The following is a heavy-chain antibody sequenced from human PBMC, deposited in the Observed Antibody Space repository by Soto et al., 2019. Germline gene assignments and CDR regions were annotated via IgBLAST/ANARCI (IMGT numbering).Heavy chain of an antibody. CDR2: ISAYNGNT. J-gene: IGHJ5*02. Sequence: QVQLVQSGAEVKKPGASVKVSCKASGYTFTSYGISWVRQAPGQGLEWMGWISAYNGNTNYAQKLQGRVTMTTHTSPSTGYRELRSLRSDDTAVYYCEKDLRDTLHSSSRGDYWFDPWGQGTLVTVSS. D-gene: IGHD6-6*01. CDR1: GYTFTSYG. V-gene: IGHV1-18*01. CDR3: EKDLRDTLHSSSRGDYWFDP.